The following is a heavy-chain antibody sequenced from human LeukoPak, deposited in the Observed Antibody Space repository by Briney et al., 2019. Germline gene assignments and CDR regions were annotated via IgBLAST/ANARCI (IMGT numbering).Heavy chain of an antibody. CDR1: GFTVTSYG. CDR2: IRHDGGNK. J-gene: IGHJ4*02. V-gene: IGHV3-30*02. CDR3: AKDNAYYYDSSGPLFDN. Sequence: GGSLRLSCAASGFTVTSYGMHWVRQAPGKGLEWVAFIRHDGGNKYYTDSVKGRFTISRDNSKNTLYLQMNSLRAEDTAVYYCAKDNAYYYDSSGPLFDNWGQGTLVTVSS. D-gene: IGHD3-22*01.